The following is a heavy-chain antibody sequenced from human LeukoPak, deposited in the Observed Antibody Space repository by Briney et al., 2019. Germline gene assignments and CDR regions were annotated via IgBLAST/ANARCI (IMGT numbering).Heavy chain of an antibody. D-gene: IGHD5-12*01. V-gene: IGHV1-69-2*01. Sequence: AASVKVSCKDAGYTFTDYYMHWVQQAPGKGLEWMGLVDPEDGETIYAEKFQGRVTITADTSTDTAYLELSSLRSEDAAVYYCATRGYSGYDVDYWGQGTLVTVSS. CDR1: GYTFTDYY. CDR3: ATRGYSGYDVDY. J-gene: IGHJ4*02. CDR2: VDPEDGET.